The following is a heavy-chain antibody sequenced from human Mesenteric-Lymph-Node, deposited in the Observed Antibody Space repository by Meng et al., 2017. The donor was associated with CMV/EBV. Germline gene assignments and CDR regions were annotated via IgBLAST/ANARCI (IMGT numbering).Heavy chain of an antibody. Sequence: ESRKISGAASGFTFRNYAMSWVRQAPGKGLEWVSGISSSGGSTNYADSVKGRFTISRDNSKNTLYLQMSSLRAEDTAVYYCAKVSGPRTIYYYYGMDVWGQGTTVTVSS. CDR3: AKVSGPRTIYYYYGMDV. V-gene: IGHV3-23*01. J-gene: IGHJ6*02. D-gene: IGHD1-7*01. CDR2: ISSSGGST. CDR1: GFTFRNYA.